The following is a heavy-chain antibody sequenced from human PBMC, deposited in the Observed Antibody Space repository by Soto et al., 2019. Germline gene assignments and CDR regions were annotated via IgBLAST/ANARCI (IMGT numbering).Heavy chain of an antibody. CDR3: ARSGDDSSGYYPHAAFDI. D-gene: IGHD3-22*01. J-gene: IGHJ3*02. CDR1: GFTVSSNY. CDR2: IYSGGST. Sequence: PGGSLRLSCAASGFTVSSNYMSWVRQAPGKGLEWVSVIYSGGSTYYADSVKGRFTISRDNSKNTLYLQMNSLRAEDTAVYYCARSGDDSSGYYPHAAFDIWGQGTMVTVSS. V-gene: IGHV3-53*01.